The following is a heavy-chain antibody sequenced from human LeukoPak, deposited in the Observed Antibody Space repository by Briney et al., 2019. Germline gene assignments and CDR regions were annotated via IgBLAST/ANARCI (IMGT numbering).Heavy chain of an antibody. V-gene: IGHV3-23*01. CDR2: ISGRGDIT. CDR1: GFTFGSYA. J-gene: IGHJ4*02. Sequence: GGSLRLSCAASGFTFGSYAMTWVRQAPGKGLEWVSAISGRGDITYYADSVKGRFTISRDNSKNTLYLQMNSLRAEDTAVYYCAKEGGYSYGYSDYWGQGTLVTVSS. CDR3: AKEGGYSYGYSDY. D-gene: IGHD5-18*01.